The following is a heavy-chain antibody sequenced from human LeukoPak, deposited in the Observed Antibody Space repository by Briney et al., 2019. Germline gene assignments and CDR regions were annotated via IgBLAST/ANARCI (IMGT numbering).Heavy chain of an antibody. Sequence: GASVKVSCKASGYTFTSYDINWVRQAPGQGLEWMGWISAYNGNTNYAQKFQGRVTMTADTSTSTAYMELRRLRSDDTAVYYCARWGKGVPCKPYYYYMAVWGKGTTVTVSS. V-gene: IGHV1-18*01. D-gene: IGHD3-16*01. CDR2: ISAYNGNT. J-gene: IGHJ6*03. CDR3: ARWGKGVPCKPYYYYMAV. CDR1: GYTFTSYD.